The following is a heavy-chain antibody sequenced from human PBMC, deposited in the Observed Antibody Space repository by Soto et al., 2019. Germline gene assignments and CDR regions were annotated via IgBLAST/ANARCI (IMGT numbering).Heavy chain of an antibody. CDR3: ATVMVFPYCSGGSCYTDALDI. J-gene: IGHJ3*02. D-gene: IGHD2-15*01. CDR1: GGSISSYY. V-gene: IGHV4-4*07. CDR2: IYTSGST. Sequence: PSETLSLTCTVSGGSISSYYWSWIRQPAGKGLEWIGRIYTSGSTNYNPSLKSRVTMSVDTSKNQVSLKVSSVPAADTAVYYCATVMVFPYCSGGSCYTDALDIWGQGTMITASS.